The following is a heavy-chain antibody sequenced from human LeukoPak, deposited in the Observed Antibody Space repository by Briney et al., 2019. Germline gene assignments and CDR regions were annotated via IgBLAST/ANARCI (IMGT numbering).Heavy chain of an antibody. CDR2: VEYSGST. D-gene: IGHD1-26*01. V-gene: IGHV4-59*01. CDR1: GGSIGSYY. Sequence: SETLSLTCTVSGGSIGSYYWSWLRQPPGKGLEWIGCVEYSGSTNYNPSLKSRVTISVDTSKNQFSLKLNSVTAADTAVYYCARVRRSCGRPDAFDIWGQGTRVTVSS. J-gene: IGHJ3*02. CDR3: ARVRRSCGRPDAFDI.